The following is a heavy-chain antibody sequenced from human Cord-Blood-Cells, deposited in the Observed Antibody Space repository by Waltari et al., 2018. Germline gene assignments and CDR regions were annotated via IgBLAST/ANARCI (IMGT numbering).Heavy chain of an antibody. CDR1: GGTFSSYA. CDR2: IIPIFGTA. J-gene: IGHJ4*02. D-gene: IGHD1-26*01. CDR3: ARVGVGATIGPDY. V-gene: IGHV1-69*01. Sequence: QVQLVQSGAEVKKPGASVKVSCKASGGTFSSYAISWVGQAPGQGLEWMGVIIPIFGTANYAQKFQGRVTITADESTSTAYMELSSLRSEDTAVYYCARVGVGATIGPDYWGQGTLVTVSS.